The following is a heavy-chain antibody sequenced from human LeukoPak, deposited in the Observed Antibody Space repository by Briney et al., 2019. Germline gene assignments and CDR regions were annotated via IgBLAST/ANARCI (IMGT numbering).Heavy chain of an antibody. CDR3: ARCNGGTCYSDY. V-gene: IGHV3-33*01. D-gene: IGHD2-15*01. CDR1: GFTFSSYG. Sequence: GGSRRLSCAASGFTFSSYGMHWVRQAPGNGLEWVAVIWYDGSKKYYADSVKGRFTISRVNSKNTLYLEMTSLRAEDTAVYYCARCNGGTCYSDYWGQGTLVTVSS. CDR2: IWYDGSKK. J-gene: IGHJ4*02.